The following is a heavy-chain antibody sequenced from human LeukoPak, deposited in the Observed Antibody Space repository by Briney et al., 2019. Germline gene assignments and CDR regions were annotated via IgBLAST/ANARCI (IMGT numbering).Heavy chain of an antibody. CDR1: GFSFSTQE. CDR2: ISSSGSTI. V-gene: IGHV3-48*03. CDR3: ARRTGDSYYFDY. J-gene: IGHJ4*02. D-gene: IGHD1-26*01. Sequence: GGSLRLSCAASGFSFSTQEMAWVRQAPGKGLEWVSYISSSGSTIYYADSVKGRFTISRDNAKNSLYLQMNSLRAEDTAVYYCARRTGDSYYFDYWGQGTLVTVSS.